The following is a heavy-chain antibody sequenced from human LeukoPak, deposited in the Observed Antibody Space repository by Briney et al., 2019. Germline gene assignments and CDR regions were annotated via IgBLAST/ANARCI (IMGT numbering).Heavy chain of an antibody. CDR1: GFTFSSYW. J-gene: IGHJ4*02. Sequence: GGSLILSCAASGFTFSSYWMSWVRQAPGKGLEWVANIKQDGSEKYYVDSVKGRFTISRDNAKNSLYLQMSSLRAEDTAVYYCARVSSSGWYRGDYWGQGTLVTVSS. CDR3: ARVSSSGWYRGDY. CDR2: IKQDGSEK. D-gene: IGHD6-19*01. V-gene: IGHV3-7*01.